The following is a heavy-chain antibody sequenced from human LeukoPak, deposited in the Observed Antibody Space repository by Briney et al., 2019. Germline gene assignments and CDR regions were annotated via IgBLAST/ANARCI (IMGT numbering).Heavy chain of an antibody. CDR2: ISYSGST. CDR1: GGSISSYY. CDR3: ARETRLHSGSYSNDAFDI. Sequence: SATLSLTCTVSGGSISSYYWSWIRQPPGKGLEWNGYISYSGSTDYNPSLKSRVTISLDTSKNQFSLRLSSVTAADTAVYYCARETRLHSGSYSNDAFDIWGQGTMVTVSS. J-gene: IGHJ3*02. D-gene: IGHD1-26*01. V-gene: IGHV4-59*01.